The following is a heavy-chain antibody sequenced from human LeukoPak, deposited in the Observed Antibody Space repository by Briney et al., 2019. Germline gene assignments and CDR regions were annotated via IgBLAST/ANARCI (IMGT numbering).Heavy chain of an antibody. CDR1: GGSFSGYY. V-gene: IGHV4-34*01. J-gene: IGHJ5*02. CDR3: ARRGYYDSSGYEDWFDP. D-gene: IGHD3-22*01. CDR2: INHSGST. Sequence: PSETLSLTCAVYGGSFSGYYWSWIRQPPGKGLEWIGEINHSGSTNYNPSLKSRVTISVDTSKNQFSLKLSSVTAADTAVYYCARRGYYDSSGYEDWFDPGGQGTLVTVSS.